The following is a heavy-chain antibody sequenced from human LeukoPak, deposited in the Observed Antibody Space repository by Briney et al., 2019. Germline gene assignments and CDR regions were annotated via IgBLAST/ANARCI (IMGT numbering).Heavy chain of an antibody. CDR1: GGSISSYY. CDR2: INHSGST. V-gene: IGHV4-34*01. Sequence: SETLSLTCTVSGGSISSYYWSWIRQPPGKGLEWIGEINHSGSTNYNPSLKSRVTISVDTSKNQFSLKLSSVTAADTAVYYCARGTLFTIAAAGTRFDPWGQGTLVTVSS. D-gene: IGHD6-13*01. J-gene: IGHJ5*02. CDR3: ARGTLFTIAAAGTRFDP.